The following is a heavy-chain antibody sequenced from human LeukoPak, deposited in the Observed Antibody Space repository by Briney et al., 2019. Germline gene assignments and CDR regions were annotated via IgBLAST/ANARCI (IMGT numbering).Heavy chain of an antibody. Sequence: ASVKVSCKASGYTFTSYDINWVRQATGQGLEWMGWMNPNSGNTGYAQKFQGRVTMTRNTSISTAYMELSSLRSGDTAVYYCARGSYYGSGSHYGMDVWGQGTTVTVSS. CDR2: MNPNSGNT. D-gene: IGHD3-10*01. CDR1: GYTFTSYD. CDR3: ARGSYYGSGSHYGMDV. J-gene: IGHJ6*02. V-gene: IGHV1-8*01.